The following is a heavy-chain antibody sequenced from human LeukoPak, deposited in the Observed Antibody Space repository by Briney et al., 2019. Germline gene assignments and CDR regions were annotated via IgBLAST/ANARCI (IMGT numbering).Heavy chain of an antibody. D-gene: IGHD6-19*01. J-gene: IGHJ4*02. Sequence: ASVKVSCKASGDTFINDYFHWVRQAPGQGLEWMGVSNPSGGTASYAQKFQGRVSMTTDTSTNTAYMELRSLRSDDTAVYYCAREMAVAGSGVIDSWGQGTLVTVSS. CDR3: AREMAVAGSGVIDS. CDR1: GDTFINDY. CDR2: SNPSGGTA. V-gene: IGHV1-46*01.